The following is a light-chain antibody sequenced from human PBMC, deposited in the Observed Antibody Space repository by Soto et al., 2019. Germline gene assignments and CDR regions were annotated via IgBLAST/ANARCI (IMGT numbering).Light chain of an antibody. Sequence: IVVTRSAGTLSLSPGERASLSCRTSLSVSNSYLSCYQEKPGQAPRLLXXGESSRATGIPDRFIGSGSGTDFTLTISRLEPEDVAVYYCQHYNNLPPRTFGQGTRLEIK. V-gene: IGKV3-20*01. CDR1: LSVSNSY. CDR3: QHYNNLPPRT. J-gene: IGKJ5*01. CDR2: GES.